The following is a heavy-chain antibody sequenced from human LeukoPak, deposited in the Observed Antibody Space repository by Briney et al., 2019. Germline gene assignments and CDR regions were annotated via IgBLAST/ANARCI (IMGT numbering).Heavy chain of an antibody. V-gene: IGHV1-3*01. D-gene: IGHD6-13*01. J-gene: IGHJ4*02. CDR2: INAGNGNT. CDR3: AREKSIAAAGNGY. CDR1: GYTFTSYA. Sequence: ASVKVSCTASGYTFTSYAMHWVRQAPGQRLEWMGWINAGNGNTKYSQKFQGRVTITRDTSASTAYMELSSLRSEDTAVYYCAREKSIAAAGNGYWGQGTLVTVSS.